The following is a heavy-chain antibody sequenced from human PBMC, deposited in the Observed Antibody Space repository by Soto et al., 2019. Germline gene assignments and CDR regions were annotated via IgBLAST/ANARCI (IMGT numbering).Heavy chain of an antibody. Sequence: QVQLMESGGGVVQSGGSLRLSCAAPGFNFNIHALHWSRQAPGEGLEWVAVMSPGGNSQYYADSVKGRFTISRDTSKSPLYLQMPSLRPEYTAAYYCAIGAAFYYDTSRYWDQGTLVTVSS. CDR3: AIGAAFYYDTSRY. V-gene: IGHV3-30-3*01. CDR2: MSPGGNSQ. D-gene: IGHD3-22*01. J-gene: IGHJ4*02. CDR1: GFNFNIHA.